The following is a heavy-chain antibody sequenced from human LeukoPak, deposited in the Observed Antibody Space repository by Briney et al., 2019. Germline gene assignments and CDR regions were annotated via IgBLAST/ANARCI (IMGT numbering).Heavy chain of an antibody. CDR2: IYRSGST. CDR1: GGSISSSNW. Sequence: SETLSLTCAVSGGSISSSNWWSWVRQPPGKGLEWIGEIYRSGSTNYNPSLKSRVTISVDTSKNQFSLKLSSVTAADTAVYYCARGYSRPNFDYWGQGTLVTVSS. D-gene: IGHD2-21*01. J-gene: IGHJ4*02. V-gene: IGHV4-4*02. CDR3: ARGYSRPNFDY.